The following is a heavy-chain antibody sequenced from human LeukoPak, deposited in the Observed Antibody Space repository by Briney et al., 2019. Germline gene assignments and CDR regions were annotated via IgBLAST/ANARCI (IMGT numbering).Heavy chain of an antibody. CDR3: ARESLTIFGVVIMDY. D-gene: IGHD3-3*01. V-gene: IGHV1-69*04. Sequence: SVKVSCKASGYTFTSYGINWVRQAPGQGLEWMGRIIPILGIANYAQKFQGRVTITADKSTSTAYMELSSLRSEDTAVYYCARESLTIFGVVIMDYWGQGTLVTVSS. CDR1: GYTFTSYG. J-gene: IGHJ4*02. CDR2: IIPILGIA.